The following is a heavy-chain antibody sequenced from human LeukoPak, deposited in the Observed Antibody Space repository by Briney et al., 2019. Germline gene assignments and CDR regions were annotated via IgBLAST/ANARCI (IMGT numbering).Heavy chain of an antibody. J-gene: IGHJ6*02. CDR3: ARDPGYYYYGMDV. Sequence: GGSLRLSCAVTGFTLRTYGIHWVRHSPGRGLEWVARINGEGSRISYADSVRGRFTISRDNAKNTAYLQMNSLRAEDTALYYCARDPGYYYYGMDVWGQGTTVVVSS. V-gene: IGHV3-74*01. CDR2: INGEGSRI. CDR1: GFTLRTYG.